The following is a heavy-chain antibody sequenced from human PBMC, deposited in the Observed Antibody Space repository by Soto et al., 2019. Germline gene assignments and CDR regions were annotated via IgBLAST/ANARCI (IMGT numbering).Heavy chain of an antibody. CDR3: ARVSDAPCCMDV. D-gene: IGHD2-15*01. CDR2: IYYSGST. V-gene: IGHV4-31*03. J-gene: IGHJ6*02. CDR1: GGSISSGGYY. Sequence: SETLSLTCTVSGGSISSGGYYWSWIRQHPGKGLEWIGYIYYSGSTYYNPSLKSRVTISVDTSKNQSSLKLSSVTAADTAVYYCARVSDAPCCMDVWGQGNTVTASS.